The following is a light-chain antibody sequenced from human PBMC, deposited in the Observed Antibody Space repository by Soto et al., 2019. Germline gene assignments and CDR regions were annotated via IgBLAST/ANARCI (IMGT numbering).Light chain of an antibody. CDR3: CSYAGSSTPWV. V-gene: IGLV2-23*01. CDR2: GGS. CDR1: SSDVGSYNL. Sequence: QSALAQPASVSGSPGQSITISCTGTSSDVGSYNLVSWYQQHPGKAPKLMIYGGSKRPSGVSNRFSGSKSGNTASLTISGLQAEDEADYYCCSYAGSSTPWVFGGGTQLTVL. J-gene: IGLJ3*02.